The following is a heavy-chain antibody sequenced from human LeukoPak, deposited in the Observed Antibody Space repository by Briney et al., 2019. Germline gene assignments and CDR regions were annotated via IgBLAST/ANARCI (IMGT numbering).Heavy chain of an antibody. CDR3: ARGARGAYFDY. V-gene: IGHV3-66*01. CDR1: GFTISSSY. D-gene: IGHD4/OR15-4a*01. Sequence: GGSLRLSCAASGFTISSSYMSWVRQVPGKGLEWVSCIYGADTIYYADFVKDRFTISRDSNRNILYLQMNSLRADDTAVYYCARGARGAYFDYWGQGTLVAVST. J-gene: IGHJ4*02. CDR2: IYGADTI.